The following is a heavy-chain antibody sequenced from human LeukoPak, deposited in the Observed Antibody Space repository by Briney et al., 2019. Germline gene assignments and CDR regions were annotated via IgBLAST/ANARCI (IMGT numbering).Heavy chain of an antibody. J-gene: IGHJ4*02. CDR3: ARWAGGYYKNFDY. Sequence: SETLSLTCAVYGGSFSGYYWSWIRQPPGKGLEWIGEINHSGSTNYNPSLKSRVTISADTSKNQFSLKLSSVTAADTAVYYCARWAGGYYKNFDYWGQGTLVTVSS. D-gene: IGHD3-22*01. CDR1: GGSFSGYY. V-gene: IGHV4-34*01. CDR2: INHSGST.